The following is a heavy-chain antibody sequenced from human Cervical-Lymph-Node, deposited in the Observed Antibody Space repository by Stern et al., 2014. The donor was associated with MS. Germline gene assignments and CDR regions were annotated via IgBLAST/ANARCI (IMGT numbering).Heavy chain of an antibody. CDR1: GYSFSSYG. V-gene: IGHV1-18*01. J-gene: IGHJ4*02. CDR2: INAYDGNT. D-gene: IGHD2-21*01. Sequence: VQLEESGAEVKKPGASVKVSCKASGYSFSSYGISWVRQAPGQGLEWMGWINAYDGNTDYAQNLQGRVTMTTDTSTSTAYMELRSLRSDDTAVYYCARDLQGMMVKDSWGQGTLVTVSS. CDR3: ARDLQGMMVKDS.